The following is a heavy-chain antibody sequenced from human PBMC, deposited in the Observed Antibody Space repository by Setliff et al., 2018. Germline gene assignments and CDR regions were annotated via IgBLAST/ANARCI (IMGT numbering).Heavy chain of an antibody. CDR3: ARHLARGMQIFGVAPRFGY. Sequence: GSLRLSCAASGFTFSQYNLNWVRQAPGKRLEWVSSLDGDSGHIYYADSLRGRFTISRDNAKNSLYLQMNSLRVEDTAVYYCARHLARGMQIFGVAPRFGYWGQGTLVTVSS. D-gene: IGHD3-3*01. J-gene: IGHJ4*02. CDR1: GFTFSQYN. V-gene: IGHV3-21*01. CDR2: LDGDSGHI.